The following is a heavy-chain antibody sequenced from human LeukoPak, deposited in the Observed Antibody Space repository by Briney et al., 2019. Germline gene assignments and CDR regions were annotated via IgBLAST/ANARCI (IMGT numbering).Heavy chain of an antibody. CDR1: GYTFTGNY. D-gene: IGHD3-16*01. J-gene: IGHJ3*02. Sequence: ASVKVSCKASGYTFTGNYMHWVRQAPGQGLEWMGWINPNSGGTNYAQKFQGRVTMTRDTSNSTAYMELSRLRSDDTAVYYCARVVWGGDAFDIWGQGTMVTVSS. CDR2: INPNSGGT. CDR3: ARVVWGGDAFDI. V-gene: IGHV1-2*02.